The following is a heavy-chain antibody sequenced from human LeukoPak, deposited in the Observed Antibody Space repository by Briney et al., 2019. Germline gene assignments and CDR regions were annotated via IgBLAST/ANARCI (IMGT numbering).Heavy chain of an antibody. CDR2: IYYSGST. Sequence: SETLSLTCTVSGGSISSSSYYWGWIRQPPGKGLEWIGSIYYSGSTYYNPSLKSRVTISVDTSKNQFSLKLSSVTAADTAVYYCASEEATIESDDYWGQGTLVTVSS. V-gene: IGHV4-39*07. D-gene: IGHD5-12*01. J-gene: IGHJ4*02. CDR3: ASEEATIESDDY. CDR1: GGSISSSSYY.